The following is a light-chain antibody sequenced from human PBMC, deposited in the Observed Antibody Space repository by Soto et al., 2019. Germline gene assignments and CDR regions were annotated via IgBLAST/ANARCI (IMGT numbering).Light chain of an antibody. CDR1: QSVGSN. V-gene: IGKV3-15*01. J-gene: IGKJ1*01. CDR3: HQYNHWLTWT. CDR2: SAS. Sequence: EIVMTQSPATLSVSPGEGATLSCRTSQSVGSNLAWCQQKPGQAPRLLIYSASTRATGIPARFSGSGSGTEFTLTISSLQSEDFAVYYCHQYNHWLTWTFGQGTKVDIK.